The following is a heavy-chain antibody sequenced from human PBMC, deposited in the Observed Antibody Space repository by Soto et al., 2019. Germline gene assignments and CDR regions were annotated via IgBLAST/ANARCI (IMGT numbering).Heavy chain of an antibody. CDR1: GFTFSSYS. V-gene: IGHV3-21*01. J-gene: IGHJ4*02. CDR3: ARDFFSPGPNGDY. Sequence: GSLRLSCAASGFTFSSYSMNWVRQAPGKGLEWVSSISSSSSYIYYADSVKGRFTISRDNAKNSLYLQMNSLRAEDTAVYYCARDFFSPGPNGDYWGQGTLVTVSS. CDR2: ISSSSSYI. D-gene: IGHD3-3*01.